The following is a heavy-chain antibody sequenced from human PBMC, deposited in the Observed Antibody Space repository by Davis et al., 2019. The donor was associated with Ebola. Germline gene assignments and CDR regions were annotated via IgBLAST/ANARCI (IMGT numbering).Heavy chain of an antibody. D-gene: IGHD6-25*01. Sequence: SETLSLTCAVYGGSFSDYYWTWIRQSPGKGLEWIGEINHVGSTYYYPSLKSRVTFSVDSSKSQFSLKLRSLTAADTATYYCARGEAAAVFSYNWFDPWGQGTLVTVSS. CDR1: GGSFSDYY. V-gene: IGHV4-34*01. CDR3: ARGEAAAVFSYNWFDP. CDR2: INHVGST. J-gene: IGHJ5*02.